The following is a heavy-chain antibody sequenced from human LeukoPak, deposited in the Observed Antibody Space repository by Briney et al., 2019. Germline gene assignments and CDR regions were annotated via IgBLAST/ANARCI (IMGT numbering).Heavy chain of an antibody. D-gene: IGHD6-13*01. J-gene: IGHJ4*02. Sequence: ASVKVSCKASGYTFTSYGISWVRQAPGQGLEWMGWISAYNGNTIYAQKFQGRVTMTRDTSTSTVYMELSSLRSEDTAVYYYARGTKAIAAADSDYWGQGTLVTVSS. V-gene: IGHV1-18*01. CDR1: GYTFTSYG. CDR2: ISAYNGNT. CDR3: ARGTKAIAAADSDY.